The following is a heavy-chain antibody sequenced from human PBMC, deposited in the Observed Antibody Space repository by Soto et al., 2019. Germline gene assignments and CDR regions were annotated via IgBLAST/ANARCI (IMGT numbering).Heavy chain of an antibody. CDR3: ARHGQWCYDL. CDR1: GYTFTSYY. CDR2: INPSGGST. Sequence: ASVKVSCKASGYTFTSYYMHWVRQAPGQGLEWMGIINPSGGSTSYAQKFQGRFTISRDNAKNSLTLEMSSLRAEDTAVYYCARHGQWCYDLWGQGTLVTVSS. D-gene: IGHD2-8*01. V-gene: IGHV1-46*01. J-gene: IGHJ4*02.